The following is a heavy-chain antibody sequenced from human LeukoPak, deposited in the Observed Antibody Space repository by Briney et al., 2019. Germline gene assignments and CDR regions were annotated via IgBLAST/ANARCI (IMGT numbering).Heavy chain of an antibody. CDR1: GGSISSNY. CDR3: ARLTSLTHFDY. CDR2: IYYSGYT. V-gene: IGHV4-59*08. Sequence: SETLSLTGTVSGGSISSNYWSWIRQPPGKGLEWIGFIYYSGYTNYNPSLKSRVTISVDTSKNQFSLKLSSVTAADTAVYYCARLTSLTHFDYRGQGTLVPVSS. J-gene: IGHJ4*02. D-gene: IGHD1-14*01.